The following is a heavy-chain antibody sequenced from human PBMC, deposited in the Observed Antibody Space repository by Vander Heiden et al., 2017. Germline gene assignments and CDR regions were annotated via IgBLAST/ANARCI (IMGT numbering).Heavy chain of an antibody. Sequence: EVQLVQSGGGLVQPGGSRRLPSAASGFTFSHYFIPWVRQSPGKGLVWVSNINGDGSTTNYADSVKGRFTISRDNAKNTLYLQMNNLGSEDTAVYYCARGNYGMDVWGQGTTVTVS. CDR3: ARGNYGMDV. V-gene: IGHV3-74*01. J-gene: IGHJ6*02. CDR1: GFTFSHYF. CDR2: INGDGSTT.